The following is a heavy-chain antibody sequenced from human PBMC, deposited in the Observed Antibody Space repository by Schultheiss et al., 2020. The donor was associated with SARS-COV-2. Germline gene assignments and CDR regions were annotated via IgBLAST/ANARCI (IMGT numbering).Heavy chain of an antibody. CDR2: INSDGSST. Sequence: GESLKISCAASGFTFSNNYMHWVRQVPGTGLVWVSHINSDGSSTTYGDSVKGRFTISRDNAKTTLYLQMNSLRAEDTAIYYCVRQGAWGDMDVWGQGTSVTVSS. J-gene: IGHJ6*02. V-gene: IGHV3-74*01. D-gene: IGHD3-16*01. CDR3: VRQGAWGDMDV. CDR1: GFTFSNNY.